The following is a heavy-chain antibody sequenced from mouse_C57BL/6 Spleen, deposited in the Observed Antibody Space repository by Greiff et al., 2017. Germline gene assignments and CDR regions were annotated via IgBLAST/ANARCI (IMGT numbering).Heavy chain of an antibody. V-gene: IGHV1-82*01. J-gene: IGHJ4*01. CDR1: GYAFSSSW. CDR3: ARGGGNSDMDY. Sequence: VQLMEPGPELVKPGASVKLSCKASGYAFSSSWMNWVKQRPGQGLEWIGRIYPGDGDTNYNGKFKGKTTLTADKSSSTAYMQLSSLTSEDSAVYFCARGGGNSDMDYWGQGTSVTVSS. D-gene: IGHD1-1*02. CDR2: IYPGDGDT.